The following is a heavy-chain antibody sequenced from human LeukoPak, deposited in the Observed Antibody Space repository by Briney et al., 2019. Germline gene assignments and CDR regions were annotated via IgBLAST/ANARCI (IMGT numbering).Heavy chain of an antibody. J-gene: IGHJ4*02. V-gene: IGHV1-69*04. D-gene: IGHD3-16*01. CDR2: ITPILGIA. Sequence: SVKVSCKASGGTFSSYAISWVRQAPGQGLEWMGRITPILGIANYAQKFQGRVTITADKSTSTAYMELSSLRSEDTAVYYCARGWDYLDYWGQGTLVTVSS. CDR1: GGTFSSYA. CDR3: ARGWDYLDY.